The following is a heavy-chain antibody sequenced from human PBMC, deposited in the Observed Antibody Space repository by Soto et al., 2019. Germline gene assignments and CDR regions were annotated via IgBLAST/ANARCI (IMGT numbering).Heavy chain of an antibody. Sequence: GSLRLSCAASGLTFNDAWMTWVRQAPGKGPEWVGRIKSKINGGTTDYAAPVNGRFTISRDDSKKTLFLQMNSLQTDDTGVYYCTAGVASTSDHWGQGTLVTVSS. CDR1: GLTFNDAW. CDR3: TAGVASTSDH. D-gene: IGHD5-12*01. V-gene: IGHV3-15*01. CDR2: IKSKINGGTT. J-gene: IGHJ4*02.